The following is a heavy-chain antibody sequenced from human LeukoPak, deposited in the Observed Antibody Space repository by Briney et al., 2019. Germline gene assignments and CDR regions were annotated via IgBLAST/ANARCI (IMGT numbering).Heavy chain of an antibody. Sequence: GGSLRLSCAASGFTFSSYWMNWVRRAPGKGLEWVANIKQDGSEKDYVDSVKGRFTISRDNAKKSLYLQMNSLRAEDTAVYYCARVSSLAVAGFFDYWGQGILVTVSS. CDR1: GFTFSSYW. CDR2: IKQDGSEK. V-gene: IGHV3-7*01. J-gene: IGHJ4*02. D-gene: IGHD6-19*01. CDR3: ARVSSLAVAGFFDY.